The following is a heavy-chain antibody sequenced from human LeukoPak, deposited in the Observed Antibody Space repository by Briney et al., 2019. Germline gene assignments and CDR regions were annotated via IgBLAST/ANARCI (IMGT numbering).Heavy chain of an antibody. Sequence: PGGSLRLSCAASGFTFSSYSMNWVRQAPGKGLEWVSSISSSSSYIYYADSVKGRFTISRDNAKNSLYLQMNSLRAEDTAVYYCARAMEGYSYGRRGAFDIWGQGTMVTVSS. CDR3: ARAMEGYSYGRRGAFDI. J-gene: IGHJ3*02. V-gene: IGHV3-21*01. D-gene: IGHD5-18*01. CDR2: ISSSSSYI. CDR1: GFTFSSYS.